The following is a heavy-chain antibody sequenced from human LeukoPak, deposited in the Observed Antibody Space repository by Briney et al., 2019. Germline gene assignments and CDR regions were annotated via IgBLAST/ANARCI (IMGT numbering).Heavy chain of an antibody. CDR2: IYYSGST. J-gene: IGHJ3*02. V-gene: IGHV4-59*08. CDR1: GGSISSYN. Sequence: SETLSLTCTVSGGSISSYNWSWIRQPPGKGLEWIGYIYYSGSTNYNPSLKSRVTISVDTSKNQFSLKLSSVTGADTAVYYCARHVMTVVTPPPGAFDIWGQGTMVTVSS. D-gene: IGHD4-23*01. CDR3: ARHVMTVVTPPPGAFDI.